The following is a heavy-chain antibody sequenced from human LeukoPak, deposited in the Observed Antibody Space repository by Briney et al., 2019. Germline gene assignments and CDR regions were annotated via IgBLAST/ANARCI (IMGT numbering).Heavy chain of an antibody. CDR1: GFAFSSYW. CDR2: INGDGSST. V-gene: IGHV3-74*01. D-gene: IGHD6-13*01. CDR3: ARGNIAAAGIHY. J-gene: IGHJ4*02. Sequence: GGSLRLSCAASGFAFSSYWMHWVRQAPGKGLVWVSRINGDGSSTTYVDSVMGRFTISRDNAKNTLYLQMNSVRAEDTAVYYCARGNIAAAGIHYWGQGTLVIVSS.